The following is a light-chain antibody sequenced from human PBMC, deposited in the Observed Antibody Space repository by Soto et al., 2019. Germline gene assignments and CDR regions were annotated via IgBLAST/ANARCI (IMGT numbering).Light chain of an antibody. J-gene: IGKJ4*01. CDR2: DAS. CDR1: QSVSSF. CDR3: QQRSNWPLT. V-gene: IGKV3-11*01. Sequence: EIMLTQSPATLSLSPGERATLSCRPSQSVSSFVAWYQQKPGQAPRLLIYDASIRAIGIPARFSGSGSGTDFTLTISSLEPEDFAVYYCQQRSNWPLTFGGGTKVEIK.